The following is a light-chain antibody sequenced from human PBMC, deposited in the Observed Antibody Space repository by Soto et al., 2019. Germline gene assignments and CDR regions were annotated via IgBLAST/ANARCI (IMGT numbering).Light chain of an antibody. CDR2: DAS. CDR1: QSVSDY. V-gene: IGKV3-11*01. CDR3: QQRGNWPPYT. J-gene: IGKJ2*01. Sequence: EIVLTQSPATLSLSPGARATLSCRASQSVSDYLAWYQQKPGQAPRLLIYDASTRATGTPARFSGSESGTHFTLTISSLEPEDFAVYYCQQRGNWPPYTFGQGTKLEIK.